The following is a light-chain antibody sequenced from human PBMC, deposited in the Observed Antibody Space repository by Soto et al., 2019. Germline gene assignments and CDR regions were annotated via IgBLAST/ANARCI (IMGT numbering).Light chain of an antibody. V-gene: IGKV3-20*01. CDR1: QSVDSSY. CDR3: QHYGRTPLT. J-gene: IGKJ4*01. Sequence: DIVLTQSPGTLSLSPGGRATLTCRAGQSVDSSYLAWYQQKPGQAPRLLIYGASSRATGIPDRFSGSGSGTDFTLTITRLEPEDFAVYYCQHYGRTPLTFGGGTKVDIK. CDR2: GAS.